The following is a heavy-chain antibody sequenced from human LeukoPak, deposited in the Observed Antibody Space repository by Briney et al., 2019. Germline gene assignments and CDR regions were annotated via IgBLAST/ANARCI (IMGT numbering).Heavy chain of an antibody. CDR1: GYTFTGYY. D-gene: IGHD2-2*01. CDR3: ARDLVPFRYWFDP. V-gene: IGHV1-2*02. Sequence: GASVKVSCKASGYTFTGYYMHWVRQAPGQGLEWMGWINPNNGGTNYAQKFQGRVTMTRDTSISTAYMELSRLRSDDTAVYYCARDLVPFRYWFDPWGQGTLVTVSS. J-gene: IGHJ5*02. CDR2: INPNNGGT.